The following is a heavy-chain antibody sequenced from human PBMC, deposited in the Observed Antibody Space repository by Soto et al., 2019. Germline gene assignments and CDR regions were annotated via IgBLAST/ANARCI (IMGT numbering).Heavy chain of an antibody. CDR1: GFTFSKAW. CDR3: TTTDGTTWSWFDP. J-gene: IGHJ5*02. CDR2: IKAKTAGETT. D-gene: IGHD1-1*01. Sequence: GGSLRLSCAASGFTFSKAWMHWVRQAPGKGLEWVGRIKAKTAGETTDYAAPVKGRFSISRDDSKDTLYLQMNSLTTEDTAVYYCTTTDGTTWSWFDPWGQGTLVTVSS. V-gene: IGHV3-15*07.